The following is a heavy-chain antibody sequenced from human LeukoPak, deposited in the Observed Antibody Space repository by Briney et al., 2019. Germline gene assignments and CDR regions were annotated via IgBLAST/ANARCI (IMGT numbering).Heavy chain of an antibody. CDR1: GGTFSSYA. D-gene: IGHD7-27*01. CDR3: ARGGQLTGEPNFDY. V-gene: IGHV1-69*05. J-gene: IGHJ4*02. Sequence: ASVKVSCKASGGTFSSYAISWVRQAPGQGLEWMGGIIPIFGTANYAQKFQGRVTITTDESTSTAYMELSSLRSEDTAVYYCARGGQLTGEPNFDYWGQGTLVTVSS. CDR2: IIPIFGTA.